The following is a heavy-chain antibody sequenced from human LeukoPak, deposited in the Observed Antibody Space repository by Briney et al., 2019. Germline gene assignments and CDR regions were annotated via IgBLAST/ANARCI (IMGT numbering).Heavy chain of an antibody. J-gene: IGHJ5*02. D-gene: IGHD3-22*01. Sequence: GESLKISCKGSGYSFTSYWIGWVRQMPGKGLEWMGIIYPGDSDTRYSPSFQGQVTISADKSISTAYLQWSSLKASDTAMYYCARQFIYDSSGYKSWAFDPWGQGTLVTVSS. CDR1: GYSFTSYW. V-gene: IGHV5-51*01. CDR3: ARQFIYDSSGYKSWAFDP. CDR2: IYPGDSDT.